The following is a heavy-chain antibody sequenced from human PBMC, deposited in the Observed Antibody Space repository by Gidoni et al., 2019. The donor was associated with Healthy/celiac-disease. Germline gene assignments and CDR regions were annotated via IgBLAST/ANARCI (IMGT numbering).Heavy chain of an antibody. V-gene: IGHV3-9*01. D-gene: IGHD5-12*01. CDR3: AKDIYGYNWGWFDP. CDR1: GFPVDDDA. Sequence: EVQLVESGGGLVQPGRSLRLSCAASGFPVDDDAMHWVRQAPGKGLEWGAGISWNGGSIGYADSVKGRFTISRDNAKNSLYLQMNSLRAEDTALYYCAKDIYGYNWGWFDPWGQGTLVTVSS. J-gene: IGHJ5*02. CDR2: ISWNGGSI.